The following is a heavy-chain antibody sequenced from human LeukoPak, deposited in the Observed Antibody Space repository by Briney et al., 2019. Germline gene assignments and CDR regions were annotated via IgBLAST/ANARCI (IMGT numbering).Heavy chain of an antibody. D-gene: IGHD1-26*01. V-gene: IGHV1-46*01. J-gene: IGHJ4*02. Sequence: ASVKVSCKASGYTFTSYCMHWVRQAPGQGLEWMGIINPSGGSTSYAQKFQGRVTMTRDTSTSTVYMELSSLRSEDTAVYYCARTPTASARASARDDYWGQGTLVTVSS. CDR2: INPSGGST. CDR1: GYTFTSYC. CDR3: ARTPTASARASARDDY.